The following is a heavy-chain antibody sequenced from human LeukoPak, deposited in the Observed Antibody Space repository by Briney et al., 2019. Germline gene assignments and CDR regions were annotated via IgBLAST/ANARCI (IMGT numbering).Heavy chain of an antibody. J-gene: IGHJ4*02. V-gene: IGHV4-34*01. Sequence: SETLSLTCAVYGGSFNGYYWSWIRQPPGKGLEWIGEINHSGSTNYNPSLKSRVTISVDTSKNQFSLKLGSVTAADAAVYYCATLNTDGWYFDNWGQGTLVTVSS. CDR2: INHSGST. D-gene: IGHD5-24*01. CDR3: ATLNTDGWYFDN. CDR1: GGSFNGYY.